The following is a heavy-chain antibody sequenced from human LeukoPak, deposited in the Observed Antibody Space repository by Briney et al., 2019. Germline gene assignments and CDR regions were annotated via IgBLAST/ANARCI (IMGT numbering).Heavy chain of an antibody. Sequence: GRSLRLSCAASGFTFSSYAMHWVRQAPGKGLEWVAVISYDGSNKYYADSVKGRFTISRDNSKNTLYLKMNSLKAEDTAVHYCARANPVMAAAGLDYWGQGTLVTVSS. J-gene: IGHJ4*02. CDR2: ISYDGSNK. CDR3: ARANPVMAAAGLDY. CDR1: GFTFSSYA. D-gene: IGHD6-13*01. V-gene: IGHV3-30*04.